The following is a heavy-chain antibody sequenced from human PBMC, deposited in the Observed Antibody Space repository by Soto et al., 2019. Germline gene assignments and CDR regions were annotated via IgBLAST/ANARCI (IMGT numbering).Heavy chain of an antibody. J-gene: IGHJ4*02. CDR2: IWYDGSNK. CDR3: AKDVIGYCSSGSCHEWFAY. Sequence: GGSLRLSCAASGFTFSSYGMHWVRQAPGKGLEWVAVIWYDGSNKYYADSVKGRFTISRDNSKNTLYLQMNSLRAEDTAVYYCAKDVIGYCSSGSCHEWFAYWGQGTRVTVSS. D-gene: IGHD2-15*01. CDR1: GFTFSSYG. V-gene: IGHV3-33*06.